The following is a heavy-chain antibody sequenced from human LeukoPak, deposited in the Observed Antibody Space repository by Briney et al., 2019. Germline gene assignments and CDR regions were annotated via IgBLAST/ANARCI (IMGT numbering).Heavy chain of an antibody. J-gene: IGHJ4*02. CDR2: ISYDGSNK. Sequence: GGSLRLSCAASGFTFSSYAMHWVRQAPGKGLEWVAVISYDGSNKYYADSVKGRFTISRDNSKNTLYLQMNSLRAEDTAAYYCARDLPDDIVVVPAAQDYWGQGTVVTVSS. D-gene: IGHD2-2*01. V-gene: IGHV3-30-3*01. CDR1: GFTFSSYA. CDR3: ARDLPDDIVVVPAAQDY.